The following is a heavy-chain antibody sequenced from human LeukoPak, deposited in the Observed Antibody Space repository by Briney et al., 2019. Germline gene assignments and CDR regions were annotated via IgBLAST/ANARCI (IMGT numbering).Heavy chain of an antibody. Sequence: ASVKVSCKASGYTFTGYYMHWVRQAPGQGLEWMGWINPNSGGTNYAQKFQGRVTMTRDTSISTAYMELSRLRSDDTAVYYCARLYYYGSGSSVPFDYWGQGTLVTVSS. CDR1: GYTFTGYY. J-gene: IGHJ4*02. D-gene: IGHD3-10*01. CDR3: ARLYYYGSGSSVPFDY. CDR2: INPNSGGT. V-gene: IGHV1-2*02.